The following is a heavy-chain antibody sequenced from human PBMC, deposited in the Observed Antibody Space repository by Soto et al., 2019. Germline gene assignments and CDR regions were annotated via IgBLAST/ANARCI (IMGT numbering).Heavy chain of an antibody. CDR2: ISGSGGST. V-gene: IGHV3-23*01. CDR3: AKRGRGAVAFDY. D-gene: IGHD6-19*01. J-gene: IGHJ4*02. CDR1: GFTFSSYA. Sequence: EVQLLESGGGLVQPGGSLRLSCAASGFTFSSYAMSWVRQAPGKGLGWVSAISGSGGSTYYADSVKGRFTISRDNSKNTLYLQMNSLRAEDTAVYYCAKRGRGAVAFDYWGQGTLVTVSS.